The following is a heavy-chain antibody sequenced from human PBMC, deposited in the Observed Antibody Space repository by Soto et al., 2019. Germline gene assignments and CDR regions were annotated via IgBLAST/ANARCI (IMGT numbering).Heavy chain of an antibody. CDR3: ARAYYFGSGTSYTLYY. J-gene: IGHJ4*02. CDR1: GFTFSNYG. D-gene: IGHD3-10*01. CDR2: ISDDGVSK. V-gene: IGHV3-30*03. Sequence: HPGGSLRLSCAASGFTFSNYGMHWVRQAPGKGLEWVAVISDDGVSKYYADSVQGRFTISRDNSESAVFLQMNSLRPDDTALYFCARAYYFGSGTSYTLYYWGQGTRVTVSS.